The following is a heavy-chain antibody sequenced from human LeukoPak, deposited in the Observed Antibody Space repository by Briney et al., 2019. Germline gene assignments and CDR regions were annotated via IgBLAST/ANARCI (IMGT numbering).Heavy chain of an antibody. CDR2: IIPAIGTA. V-gene: IGHV1-69*01. D-gene: IGHD2-2*01. CDR1: GDTFSSHA. J-gene: IGHJ6*03. Sequence: ASVRVSCKASGDTFSSHAISWVRQAPGRGLEWMGGIIPAIGTANYAQRFQGRVTISADESTSTAFMELSSLTSEDTAVYYCARVRGVVVVPAASWRGYMDVWGKGTTVTVSS. CDR3: ARVRGVVVVPAASWRGYMDV.